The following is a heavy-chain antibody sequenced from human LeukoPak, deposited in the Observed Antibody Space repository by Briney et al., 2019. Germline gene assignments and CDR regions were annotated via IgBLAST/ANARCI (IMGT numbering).Heavy chain of an antibody. J-gene: IGHJ4*02. CDR2: IKQGGSEN. CDR1: GFTFTTYW. CDR3: VRGPHYGAYTDYFDY. D-gene: IGHD4-17*01. V-gene: IGHV3-7*01. Sequence: GGSLRLSCAASGFTFTTYWMGWVRQAPGKGLEWVATIKQGGSENYYVDSVKGRFPISRDDANNSLYLQMNGLGVEDTALYYCVRGPHYGAYTDYFDYWGQGTLVTVSS.